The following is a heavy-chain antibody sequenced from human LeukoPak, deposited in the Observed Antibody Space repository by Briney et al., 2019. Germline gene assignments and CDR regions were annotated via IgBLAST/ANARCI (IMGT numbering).Heavy chain of an antibody. CDR2: ISSSGGST. CDR1: GFTFSSYA. CDR3: ARGVHSNLDY. Sequence: GGSLRLSCAASGFTFSSYAMSWVRQAPGKGLEWVSGISSSGGSTYYADSVRGRFTISRDNAKNTLFLQMNSLRAEDTAVYYCARGVHSNLDYWGQGTLVTVSS. V-gene: IGHV3-23*01. J-gene: IGHJ4*02. D-gene: IGHD4-11*01.